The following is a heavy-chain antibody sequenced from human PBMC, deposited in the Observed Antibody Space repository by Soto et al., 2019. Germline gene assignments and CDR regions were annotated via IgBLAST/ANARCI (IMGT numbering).Heavy chain of an antibody. CDR1: GGTFSSYA. CDR3: ARDGICSSTSCLYNWFDP. D-gene: IGHD2-2*01. J-gene: IGHJ5*02. V-gene: IGHV1-69*01. Sequence: QVQLAQSGAEVKKPGSSVKVSCKASGGTFSSYAISWVRQAPGQGLEWMGGIIPIFGTANYAQKFQGRVTITADESTSTAYMELSSLRSEDTAVYYCARDGICSSTSCLYNWFDPWGQGTLVTVSS. CDR2: IIPIFGTA.